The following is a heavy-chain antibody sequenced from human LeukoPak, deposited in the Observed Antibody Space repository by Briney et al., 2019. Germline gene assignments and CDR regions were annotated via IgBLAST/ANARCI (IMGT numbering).Heavy chain of an antibody. D-gene: IGHD3-10*01. Sequence: KPSETLSLTCTVSGDFITAYYWSWIRQSPGKGLEWIGYVYYTGSTEYNPSLRSRVTISLEMSKHQFSLDLTSVTAADTAVYYCARDSLWFGESHTHYYMDVWGKGTTVTVSS. CDR2: VYYTGST. V-gene: IGHV4-59*01. J-gene: IGHJ6*03. CDR1: GDFITAYY. CDR3: ARDSLWFGESHTHYYMDV.